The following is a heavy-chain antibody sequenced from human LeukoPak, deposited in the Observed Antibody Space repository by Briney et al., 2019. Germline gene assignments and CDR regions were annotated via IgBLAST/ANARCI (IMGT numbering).Heavy chain of an antibody. J-gene: IGHJ4*02. CDR1: GGSFSGYY. CDR2: INHSGST. CDR3: ARGWSCSGGSCYFGY. Sequence: SETLSLTCAVYGGSFSGYYWSWIRQPPGKGLEWIGEINHSGSTNYNPSLKSRVTISVDASKNRFSLKLSSVTAADTAVYYCARGWSCSGGSCYFGYWGQGTLVTVSS. V-gene: IGHV4-34*01. D-gene: IGHD2-15*01.